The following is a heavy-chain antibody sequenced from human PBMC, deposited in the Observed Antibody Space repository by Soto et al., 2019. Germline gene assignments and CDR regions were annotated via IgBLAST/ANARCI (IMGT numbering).Heavy chain of an antibody. D-gene: IGHD1-26*01. J-gene: IGHJ4*02. CDR2: ISNAGNR. V-gene: IGHV4-59*01. Sequence: KPSETLSLTCTVSGASISSFYWSWIRQSPGKGLEWMAYISNAGNRNFNPSLQGRVTISMDTSKNQFSLRLNSVTAADTAVYYCAKVRGSSGSYYFDFWGLGTLVTVSS. CDR1: GASISSFY. CDR3: AKVRGSSGSYYFDF.